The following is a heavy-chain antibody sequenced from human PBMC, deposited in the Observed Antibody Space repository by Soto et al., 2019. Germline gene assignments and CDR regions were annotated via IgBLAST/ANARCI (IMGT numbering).Heavy chain of an antibody. CDR1: GFTFSNYG. V-gene: IGHV3-30*18. D-gene: IGHD2-2*01. Sequence: GGSLRLSCAASGFTFSNYGMHWVRPAPGKGLEWVAVISYDGSNKYYADSVKGRFTISRDNSKNTLYLQMNSLRAEDTAVYYCAKDPNIVVVPAASFDYWGQGTLVTVSS. CDR3: AKDPNIVVVPAASFDY. CDR2: ISYDGSNK. J-gene: IGHJ4*02.